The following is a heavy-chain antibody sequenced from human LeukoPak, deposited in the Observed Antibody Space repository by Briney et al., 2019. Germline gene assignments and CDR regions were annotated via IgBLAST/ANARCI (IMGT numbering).Heavy chain of an antibody. CDR3: ARVDCSSTSCYDYYYYGMDV. CDR1: GGTFSSYA. Sequence: SVKVSCKASGGTFSSYAISWVPQAPGQGLEWMGGIIPIFGTANYAQKFQGRVTITADESTSTAYMELSSLRSEDTAVYYCARVDCSSTSCYDYYYYGMDVWGKGTTVTVSS. J-gene: IGHJ6*04. D-gene: IGHD2-2*01. V-gene: IGHV1-69*13. CDR2: IIPIFGTA.